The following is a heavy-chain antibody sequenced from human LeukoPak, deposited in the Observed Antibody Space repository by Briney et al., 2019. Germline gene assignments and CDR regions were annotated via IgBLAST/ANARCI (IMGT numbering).Heavy chain of an antibody. V-gene: IGHV3-7*01. J-gene: IGHJ4*02. CDR1: GFTFSSYW. D-gene: IGHD5-18*01. CDR3: ARDRSPRGYSYGSLFDY. CDR2: IKQDGSEK. Sequence: GGSLRLSCAASGFTFSSYWMSWVRQAPGKGLEWVANIKQDGSEKYYVDSVKGRFTISRDNAKNSLYLQMNSLRAEDTAVYYCARDRSPRGYSYGSLFDYWGQGTLVTVSS.